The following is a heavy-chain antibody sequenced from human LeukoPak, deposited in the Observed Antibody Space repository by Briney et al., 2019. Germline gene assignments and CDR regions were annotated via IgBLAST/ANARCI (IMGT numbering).Heavy chain of an antibody. J-gene: IGHJ4*02. CDR3: ARDLTGDAYFDY. Sequence: GGSLRLSCEVSGFTVSSNYMTWVRQAPGKGLEWVSIIYSGGSTYYADSVKGRFPISRDNSKNTLYLQMNSLRAEDTAVFYCARDLTGDAYFDYWGQGTLVTVSS. D-gene: IGHD7-27*01. CDR1: GFTVSSNY. V-gene: IGHV3-66*01. CDR2: IYSGGST.